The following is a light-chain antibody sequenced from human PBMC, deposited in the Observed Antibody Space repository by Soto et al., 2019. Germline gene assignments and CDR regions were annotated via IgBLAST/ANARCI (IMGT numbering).Light chain of an antibody. CDR1: SSNIGSNI. CDR3: SAWDCSLNGLV. Sequence: QSVLTQPPSASGTPGQRVTISCSGSSSNIGSNILNWYRQVPGTAPKLLIYNNVHRPSGVPDRFSGSKSGASGSLAISGLQLDDEADYYCSAWDCSLNGLVFGGGTKVTVL. CDR2: NNV. J-gene: IGLJ3*02. V-gene: IGLV1-44*01.